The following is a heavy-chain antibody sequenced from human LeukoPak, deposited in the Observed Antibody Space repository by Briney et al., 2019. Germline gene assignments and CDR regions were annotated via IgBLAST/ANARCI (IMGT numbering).Heavy chain of an antibody. CDR3: AREGREGYNYPVLDF. Sequence: GGSLRLSCVASGFSFGSYWMAWVRQAPGKGLEWVANMKHDGIEKYHVDSVKGRFTISRDNTKNSLYLHMSSLRVEDTAVYYCAREGREGYNYPVLDFWGQGILVTVSS. V-gene: IGHV3-7*05. CDR2: MKHDGIEK. CDR1: GFSFGSYW. D-gene: IGHD5-24*01. J-gene: IGHJ4*02.